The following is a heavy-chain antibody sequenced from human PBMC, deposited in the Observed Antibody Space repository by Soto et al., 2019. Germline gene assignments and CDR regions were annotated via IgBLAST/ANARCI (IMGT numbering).Heavy chain of an antibody. V-gene: IGHV3-30-3*01. J-gene: IGHJ4*02. D-gene: IGHD6-13*01. CDR1: GFTFSSYA. Sequence: GSLRLSCAASGFTFSSYAMHWVRQAPGKGLEWVAVISYDGSNKYYADSVKGRFTISRDNSKNTLYLQMNSLRAEDTAVYYCARDSLGLIAAAGTNYFDYWGQGTLVTVSS. CDR3: ARDSLGLIAAAGTNYFDY. CDR2: ISYDGSNK.